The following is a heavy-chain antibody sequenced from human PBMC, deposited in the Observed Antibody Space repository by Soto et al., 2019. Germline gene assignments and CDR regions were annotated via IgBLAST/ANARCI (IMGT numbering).Heavy chain of an antibody. CDR1: GGSISSGGYS. J-gene: IGHJ4*02. V-gene: IGHV4-30-2*01. CDR2: LYYGGTT. D-gene: IGHD3-22*01. Sequence: SETLSLTCAVSGGSISSGGYSWSWIRQPPGQGLEWIGYLYYGGTTYSNPSLKSRVSISGDWSKNQFSLKLNSLRAEDTAVYFCAKDAPGSGWLSDYWGQGTLVTVSS. CDR3: AKDAPGSGWLSDY.